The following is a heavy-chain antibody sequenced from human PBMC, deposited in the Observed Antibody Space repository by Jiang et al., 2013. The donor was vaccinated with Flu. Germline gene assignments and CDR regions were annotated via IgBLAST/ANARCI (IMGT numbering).Heavy chain of an antibody. Sequence: VQLLESGGGLVQPGGSLRLSCAASGFTFSSYAMSWVRQAPGKGLEWVSAISGSGGSTYYADSVKGRFTISRDNSKNTLYLQMNSLRAEDTAVYYCAKVVKSRYGDYTYYFDYWGQGTLVTVSS. J-gene: IGHJ4*02. CDR2: ISGSGGST. D-gene: IGHD4-17*01. V-gene: IGHV3-23*01. CDR1: GFTFSSYA. CDR3: AKVVKSRYGDYTYYFDY.